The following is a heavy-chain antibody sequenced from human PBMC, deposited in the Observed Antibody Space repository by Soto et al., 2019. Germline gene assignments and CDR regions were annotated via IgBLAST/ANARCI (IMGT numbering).Heavy chain of an antibody. CDR2: IYNSGNT. CDR3: TGDLAWNKNWFVH. J-gene: IGHJ5*02. V-gene: IGHV4-61*01. D-gene: IGHD1-1*01. CDR1: GGSVSSASDY. Sequence: SETLSLTCTVSGGSVSSASDYWSWIRQPPGKGLEWIGYIYNSGNTNYNSSLKSRVAMSVATSKNQFYLKLNSVTAADTAVYYCTGDLAWNKNWFVHWGQGTLVTVSS.